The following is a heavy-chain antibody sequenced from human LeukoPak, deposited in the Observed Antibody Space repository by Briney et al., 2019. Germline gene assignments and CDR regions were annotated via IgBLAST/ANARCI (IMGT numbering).Heavy chain of an antibody. CDR3: AREALWFGHAFDV. CDR2: INTGNGNT. D-gene: IGHD3-10*01. V-gene: IGHV1-3*04. CDR1: GYTFTAYG. J-gene: IGHJ3*01. Sequence: ASVKVSCKASGYTFTAYGMHWVRQAPGQRLEWMGWINTGNGNTKESQKFQGRVTITRDTSASTAYLELSGLRSEDTAVYYCAREALWFGHAFDVWGQGTMVTVSS.